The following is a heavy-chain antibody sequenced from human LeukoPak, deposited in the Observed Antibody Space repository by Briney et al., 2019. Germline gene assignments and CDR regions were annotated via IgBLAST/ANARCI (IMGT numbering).Heavy chain of an antibody. Sequence: SETLSLTCTVSGYSISSGYYWGWIRQPPGKGLEWIGSIYHSGSTYYNPSLKSRVTISVDTSKNQFSLKLSSVTAADTAVYYCARDRCSGGSCLSGYYYYMDVWGKGTTVTVSS. D-gene: IGHD2-15*01. CDR1: GYSISSGYY. CDR2: IYHSGST. CDR3: ARDRCSGGSCLSGYYYYMDV. V-gene: IGHV4-38-2*02. J-gene: IGHJ6*03.